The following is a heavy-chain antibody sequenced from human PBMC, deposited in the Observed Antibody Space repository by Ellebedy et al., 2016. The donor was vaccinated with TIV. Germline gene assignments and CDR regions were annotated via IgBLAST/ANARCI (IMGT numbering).Heavy chain of an antibody. CDR2: ISQDGSEK. V-gene: IGHV3-7*01. D-gene: IGHD4-17*01. J-gene: IGHJ3*02. CDR1: GFPFSSYW. Sequence: GGSLRLSCGASGFPFSSYWMSWVRQAPGKGLEWVANISQDGSEKYSVDSVKGRFTMSRDNAKNSLYLHLNSLRAEDTAMYYCATDGSYGDYLSPTHAFVIWGQGTMVTVS. CDR3: ATDGSYGDYLSPTHAFVI.